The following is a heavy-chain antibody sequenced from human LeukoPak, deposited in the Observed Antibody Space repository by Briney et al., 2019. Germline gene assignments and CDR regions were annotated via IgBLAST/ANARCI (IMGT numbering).Heavy chain of an antibody. Sequence: ASVKVSCKASGYTFIGYYMHWVRQAPGQGLEWMGWINPKHGDTNYAQKFQGRVTMTRDTSTGTAYMELSRLRSDDSAVYYCARTLYIAAAPGGFDYWGQGTLVTVSS. CDR3: ARTLYIAAAPGGFDY. J-gene: IGHJ4*02. V-gene: IGHV1-2*02. CDR2: INPKHGDT. D-gene: IGHD6-13*01. CDR1: GYTFIGYY.